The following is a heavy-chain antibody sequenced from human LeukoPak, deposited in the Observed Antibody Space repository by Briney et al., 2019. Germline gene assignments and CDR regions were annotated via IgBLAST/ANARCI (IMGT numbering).Heavy chain of an antibody. CDR2: ISSSSSYI. V-gene: IGHV3-21*01. D-gene: IGHD3-22*01. CDR3: ARDLPDYHDSSGLRGD. J-gene: IGHJ4*02. Sequence: PGGSLRLSCAASGFTFSSYSMNWVRQAPGKGLEWVSSISSSSSYIYYADSVKGRFTISRDNAKNSLYLQMNSLRAEDTAVYYCARDLPDYHDSSGLRGDWGQGTLVTVSS. CDR1: GFTFSSYS.